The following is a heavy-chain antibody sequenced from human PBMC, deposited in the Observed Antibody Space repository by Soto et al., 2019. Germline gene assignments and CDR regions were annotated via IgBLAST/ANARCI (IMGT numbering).Heavy chain of an antibody. D-gene: IGHD3-3*01. Sequence: SETLSLTCEFSGGSFSAYYWTWIRQPPGKGLEWIGEINQSSTTDYSPSLRSRVSMSIDTSKNQFSLKLTSVTAADTAVYYCARGFLDFGVIILDYWGQGALVTVSS. CDR2: INQSSTT. V-gene: IGHV4-34*01. CDR3: ARGFLDFGVIILDY. J-gene: IGHJ4*02. CDR1: GGSFSAYY.